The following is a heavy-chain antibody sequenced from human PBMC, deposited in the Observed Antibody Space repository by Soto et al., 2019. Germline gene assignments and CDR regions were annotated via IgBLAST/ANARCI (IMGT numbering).Heavy chain of an antibody. Sequence: GGSLRLSCAASGFTFSSYSMNWVRQAPGKGLEWVSSISSSSSYIYYADSVKGRFTISRDNAKNSLYLQMNSLRAEDTAVYYCARDLEQLVGWGRAHYGMDVWGQGTTVTVSS. CDR1: GFTFSSYS. CDR3: ARDLEQLVGWGRAHYGMDV. CDR2: ISSSSSYI. D-gene: IGHD6-6*01. V-gene: IGHV3-21*01. J-gene: IGHJ6*02.